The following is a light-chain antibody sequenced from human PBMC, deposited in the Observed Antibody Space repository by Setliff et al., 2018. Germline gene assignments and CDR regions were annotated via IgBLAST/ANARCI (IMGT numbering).Light chain of an antibody. CDR3: CSFAGTYYV. Sequence: QSALAQPRSVSGSPGQSVTISCTGTSSDVGAYNYVSWYQHHPGKVPKLMVYDVTKRPSGVPDRFSGSKSGNTASLTISGLQAEDEADYYCCSFAGTYYVFGSGTKVPS. CDR1: SSDVGAYNY. V-gene: IGLV2-11*01. J-gene: IGLJ1*01. CDR2: DVT.